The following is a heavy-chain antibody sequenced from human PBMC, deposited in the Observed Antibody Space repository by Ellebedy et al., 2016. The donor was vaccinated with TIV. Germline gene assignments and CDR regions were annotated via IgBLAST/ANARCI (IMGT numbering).Heavy chain of an antibody. V-gene: IGHV3-23*01. Sequence: GESLKISCAASGFTFSSSAMGWVRQAPGKGPEWVSAFSDDGVRTYYADSVNGRFTIARDNSKSTLFLQMNSLRAEDAAKCYCTKHRPSASMDVWGQGTTVAVSS. CDR2: FSDDGVRT. CDR1: GFTFSSSA. D-gene: IGHD6-25*01. CDR3: TKHRPSASMDV. J-gene: IGHJ6*02.